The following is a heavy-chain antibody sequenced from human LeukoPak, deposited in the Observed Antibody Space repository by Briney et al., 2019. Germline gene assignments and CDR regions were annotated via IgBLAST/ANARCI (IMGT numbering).Heavy chain of an antibody. D-gene: IGHD2-15*01. CDR3: ARTVPVVVVTATFFDY. J-gene: IGHJ4*02. CDR2: INPNSGDT. CDR1: GYTFTGYY. V-gene: IGHV1-2*02. Sequence: ASVKVSCKASGYTFTGYYMHWVRQARGQGLEWMGWINPNSGDTNYAQKFQGRVTMTRDTSISTAYMELSRLRSDDTAVYYCARTVPVVVVTATFFDYWGQGTLVTVSS.